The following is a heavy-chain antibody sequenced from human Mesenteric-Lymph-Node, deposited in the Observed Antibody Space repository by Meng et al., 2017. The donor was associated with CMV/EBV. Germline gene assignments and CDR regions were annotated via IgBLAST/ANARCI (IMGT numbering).Heavy chain of an antibody. V-gene: IGHV1-2*02. J-gene: IGHJ3*01. CDR3: ARDGRRAFDL. Sequence: VSCPASGYPFIDFYIHWVRQAPGQGLEWMGWIDPNSGGTNHAQKFQGRVTMTRDTSISTAYMEVSGLRSDDSAVYYCARDGRRAFDLWGQGTMVTVSS. CDR2: IDPNSGGT. CDR1: GYPFIDFY.